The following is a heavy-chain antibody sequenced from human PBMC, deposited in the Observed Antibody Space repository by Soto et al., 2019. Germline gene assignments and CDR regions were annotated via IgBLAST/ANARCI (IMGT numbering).Heavy chain of an antibody. V-gene: IGHV3-74*01. J-gene: IGHJ6*02. Sequence: GGSLRLSCAASGFTFSSYWRHWVRQAPGKGLVWVSRINSDGSSTSYADSVKGRFTISRDNAKNTLYLQMNSLRAEDTAVYYCARDSDSATIFGVGTPVDHYYYGMDVWGQGTTVTVSS. CDR3: ARDSDSATIFGVGTPVDHYYYGMDV. CDR2: INSDGSST. D-gene: IGHD3-3*01. CDR1: GFTFSSYW.